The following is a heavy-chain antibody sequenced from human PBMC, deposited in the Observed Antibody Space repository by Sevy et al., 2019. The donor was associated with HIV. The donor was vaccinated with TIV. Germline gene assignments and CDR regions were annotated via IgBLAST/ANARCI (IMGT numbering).Heavy chain of an antibody. V-gene: IGHV3-30*04. CDR2: ISYDGIIK. D-gene: IGHD6-19*01. Sequence: GGSLRLSCAASGFTFNTHAMHWVRQAPGKGLERVALISYDGIIKYYADSVKGRLTISRDNSKKTLSLQMNSLRIEDTAVYYCAREAGYTSAWWPVNYLGQGTRVTVSS. CDR3: AREAGYTSAWWPVNY. J-gene: IGHJ4*02. CDR1: GFTFNTHA.